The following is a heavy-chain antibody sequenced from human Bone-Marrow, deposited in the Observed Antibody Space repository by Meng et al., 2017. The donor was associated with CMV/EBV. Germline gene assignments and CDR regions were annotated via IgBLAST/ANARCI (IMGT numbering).Heavy chain of an antibody. CDR2: INGDGSAT. Sequence: LSCAASAFTCSEYYMHWVRQAPGKGLVWVSDINGDGSATRYADSVRGRFTISRDNAKNTLYLQMNSLRAEDTAVYYCARGGVPAANDYWGQGTLVTVSS. J-gene: IGHJ4*02. CDR3: ARGGVPAANDY. CDR1: AFTCSEYY. D-gene: IGHD2-2*01. V-gene: IGHV3-74*01.